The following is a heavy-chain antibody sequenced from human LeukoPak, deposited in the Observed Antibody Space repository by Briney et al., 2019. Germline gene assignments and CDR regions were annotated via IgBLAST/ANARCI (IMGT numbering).Heavy chain of an antibody. Sequence: GGSLRLSCSASGFTFSSYAMHWVRQAPGKGLEYVSAISSNGGSTYYADSVKGRFTISRDNSKNTLYLQMSSLRAEDTAVYYCVKANYDISTGSPWVPSTGFDPWGQGTLVTVSS. CDR3: VKANYDISTGSPWVPSTGFDP. V-gene: IGHV3-64D*06. CDR2: ISSNGGST. CDR1: GFTFSSYA. D-gene: IGHD3-9*01. J-gene: IGHJ5*02.